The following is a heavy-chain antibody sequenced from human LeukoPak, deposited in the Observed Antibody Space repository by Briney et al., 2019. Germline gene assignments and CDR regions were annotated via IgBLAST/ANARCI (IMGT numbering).Heavy chain of an antibody. CDR1: GYTFTSYD. V-gene: IGHV1-8*03. CDR3: ARAARRGYSYGPYFDY. CDR2: MNPNSGNT. Sequence: ATVKVSCKASGYTFTSYDINWVRQATGQGLEWMGWMNPNSGNTGYAQKFQGRVTITRNTSISTAYMELSRLRSDDTAVYYCARAARRGYSYGPYFDYWGQGTLVTVSS. D-gene: IGHD5-18*01. J-gene: IGHJ4*02.